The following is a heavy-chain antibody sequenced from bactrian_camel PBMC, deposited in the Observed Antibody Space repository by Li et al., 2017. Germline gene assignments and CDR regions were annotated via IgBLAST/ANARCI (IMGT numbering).Heavy chain of an antibody. V-gene: IGHV3S63*01. CDR2: TFRFYRST. Sequence: QLVESGGGSVQAGGSLKLACVVSGFSDSKYCIGWVRQAPGKEREGVASTFRFYRSTYYGSFVKGRFTISQDNAKNTVWLQMNSLKPEDTAMYYCAADIPRSGSWCAVSSPHFRYEGQGTQVT. CDR1: GFSDSKYC. J-gene: IGHJ4*01. D-gene: IGHD3*01.